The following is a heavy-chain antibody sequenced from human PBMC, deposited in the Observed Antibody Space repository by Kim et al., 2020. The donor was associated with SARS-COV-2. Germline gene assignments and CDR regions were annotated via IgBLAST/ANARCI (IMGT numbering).Heavy chain of an antibody. V-gene: IGHV3-23*01. CDR1: GFSFSCCA. CDR3: AKDVWDYSGMDV. D-gene: IGHD1-26*01. J-gene: IGHJ6*02. CDR2: ISHDGTSS. Sequence: GGSLGLSCVASGFSFSCCAMTWGRQVPGKGPEWVSSISHDGTSSHYANSVRGRFTISRDDSKNTLYLQLNSLRGEDTALYYCAKDVWDYSGMDVWGQGTTVTVSS.